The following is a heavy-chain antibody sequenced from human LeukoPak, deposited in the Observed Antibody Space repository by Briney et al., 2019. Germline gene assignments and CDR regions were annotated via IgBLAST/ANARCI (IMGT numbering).Heavy chain of an antibody. CDR1: GFTFSNSA. V-gene: IGHV3-66*01. J-gene: IGHJ2*01. CDR2: IYTGGRT. CDR3: ARDLAGVTGPHWYFDL. Sequence: GGSLRLSCAASGFTFSNSAMSWVRQAPGKGLEWVSVIYTGGRTDYAESVRGRFTISRDNSKNMLYLQLNSLRAEDTALYYCARDLAGVTGPHWYFDLWGRGTLVSVPS. D-gene: IGHD3-9*01.